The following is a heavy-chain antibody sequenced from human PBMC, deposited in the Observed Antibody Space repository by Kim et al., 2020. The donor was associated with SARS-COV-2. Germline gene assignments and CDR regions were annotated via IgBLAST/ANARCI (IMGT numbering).Heavy chain of an antibody. V-gene: IGHV3-21*01. J-gene: IGHJ4*02. D-gene: IGHD3-10*01. CDR1: GFTFSSYS. Sequence: GGSLRLSCAASGFTFSSYSMNWVRQAPGKGLEWVSSISSSSSYIYYADSVKGRFTISRDNAKNSLYLQMNSLRAEDTAVYYCARDGGPGSVPFDYWGQGTLVTVSS. CDR2: ISSSSSYI. CDR3: ARDGGPGSVPFDY.